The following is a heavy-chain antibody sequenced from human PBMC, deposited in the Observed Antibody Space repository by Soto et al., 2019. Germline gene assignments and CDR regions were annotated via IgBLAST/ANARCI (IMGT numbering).Heavy chain of an antibody. Sequence: SETLSLTCAVYGGSFSGYYWTWIRQPPGTGLEWIGEINHSGSTNYNPSLKSRVTISVDTSKNQFSLKRTSVTAADTAVYYCARDKITGLVEYWGQGTLVTVSS. D-gene: IGHD2-8*02. V-gene: IGHV4-34*01. CDR2: INHSGST. CDR1: GGSFSGYY. J-gene: IGHJ4*02. CDR3: ARDKITGLVEY.